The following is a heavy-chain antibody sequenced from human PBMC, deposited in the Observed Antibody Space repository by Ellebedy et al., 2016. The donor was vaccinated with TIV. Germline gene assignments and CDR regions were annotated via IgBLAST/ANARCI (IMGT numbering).Heavy chain of an antibody. D-gene: IGHD6-13*01. J-gene: IGHJ6*02. CDR3: AKGRIAAAEMDV. Sequence: GGSLRLXXAASGFTFSSYAMSWVRQAPGKGLEWVSAISGSGGSTYYADSVKGRFTISRDNSKNTLYLQMNSLRAEDTAVYYCAKGRIAAAEMDVWGQGTTVTVSS. V-gene: IGHV3-23*01. CDR1: GFTFSSYA. CDR2: ISGSGGST.